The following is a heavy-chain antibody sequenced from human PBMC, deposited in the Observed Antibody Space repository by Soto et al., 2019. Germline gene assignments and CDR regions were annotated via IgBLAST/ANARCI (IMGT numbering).Heavy chain of an antibody. CDR3: VREYKDYVSFWFDS. CDR1: GFTFRTYW. CDR2: INSDGSST. Sequence: EVQLVESGGGLVQPGESLRLSCAASGFTFRTYWMHWVRQAPGKGLVWVARINSDGSSTSYAGSVKGRFTISRDDAENTLFLEMNTLRVDDTAVYYCVREYKDYVSFWFDSWGQGTLVTVSS. D-gene: IGHD4-17*01. V-gene: IGHV3-74*01. J-gene: IGHJ5*01.